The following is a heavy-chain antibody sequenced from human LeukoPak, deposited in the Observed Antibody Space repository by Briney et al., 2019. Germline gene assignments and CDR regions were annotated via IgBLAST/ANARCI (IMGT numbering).Heavy chain of an antibody. CDR3: ARDYDYGAHRSDF. J-gene: IGHJ4*02. CDR2: IRSGGSTR. V-gene: IGHV3-11*04. D-gene: IGHD3-16*01. Sequence: GGSLRLSCAASGFTFSDYTMSWIRQAPGKGLEWVSYIRSGGSTRYYTDSVKGRFTISRDNAKNSLYLQMNSLRAEDTAVYYGARDYDYGAHRSDFWGQGTRVTVSS. CDR1: GFTFSDYT.